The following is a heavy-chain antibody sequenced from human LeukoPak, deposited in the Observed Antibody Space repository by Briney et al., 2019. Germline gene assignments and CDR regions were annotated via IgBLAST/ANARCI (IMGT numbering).Heavy chain of an antibody. CDR1: GYTFTSYD. Sequence: VASVKVSCKASGYTFTSYDINWVRQATGQGLEWMGWMNPNSGNTGYAQKFQGRVTMTRNTSISTAYMELSSLRSEDTAVYYCARAYGLGGDFDYWGQGTLVTVSS. CDR2: MNPNSGNT. D-gene: IGHD3-10*02. J-gene: IGHJ4*02. V-gene: IGHV1-8*01. CDR3: ARAYGLGGDFDY.